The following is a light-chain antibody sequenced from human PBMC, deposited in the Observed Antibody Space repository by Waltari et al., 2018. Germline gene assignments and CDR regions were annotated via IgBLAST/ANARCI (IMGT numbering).Light chain of an antibody. Sequence: IVMTQSPATLSVSPGERATLSCRASQSVSSNLAWYQQKPGQAPRLLIYGASTRATGIPARFSGSGSGTEFTLTISSLQSEDFVVYYCQQYNNWPKTFGQGTKVEIK. CDR2: GAS. J-gene: IGKJ1*01. V-gene: IGKV3-15*01. CDR3: QQYNNWPKT. CDR1: QSVSSN.